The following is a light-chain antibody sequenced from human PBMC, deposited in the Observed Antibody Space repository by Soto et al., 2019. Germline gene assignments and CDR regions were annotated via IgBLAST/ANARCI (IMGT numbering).Light chain of an antibody. CDR3: QQYNSWPRT. Sequence: DTVLTQSPATLSVSQGERAPLSCRASQNIKTNLAWYQHKPGQAPRLLIYGAFTGATGVPARFSGSGSGTEFTLTISSLQSEDFATYYCQQYNSWPRTFGQGTKV. CDR1: QNIKTN. CDR2: GAF. V-gene: IGKV3-15*01. J-gene: IGKJ1*01.